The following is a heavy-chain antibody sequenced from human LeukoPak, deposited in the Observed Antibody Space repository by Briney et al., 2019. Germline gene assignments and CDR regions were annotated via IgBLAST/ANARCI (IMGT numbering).Heavy chain of an antibody. J-gene: IGHJ5*02. CDR1: GGSISSSYY. CDR3: ARDPGVTSSGRFDA. D-gene: IGHD1-26*01. V-gene: IGHV4-39*07. CDR2: MFYSGSA. Sequence: PSETLSLTCTVSGGSISSSYYWGWIRQSPGKGLEWIGNMFYSGSANYNPSLSGRVTISLGTSKNQFSLKVKSVTAADTAVYYCARDPGVTSSGRFDAWGRGTLVTVSS.